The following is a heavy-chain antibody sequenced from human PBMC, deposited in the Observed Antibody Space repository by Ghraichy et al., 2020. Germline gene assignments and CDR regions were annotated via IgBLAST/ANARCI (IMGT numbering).Heavy chain of an antibody. Sequence: GGSLRLSCAASGFTFSSYSMNWVRQAPGKGLEWVSNISGGISHIYYADSVKGRFTISRDNAKNSLYLPMNSLRAEDTAVYFCSSSRYCSSTSCFQDLDYWGQGTLVTVSS. V-gene: IGHV3-48*01. D-gene: IGHD2-2*01. CDR2: ISGGISHI. CDR3: SSSRYCSSTSCFQDLDY. J-gene: IGHJ4*02. CDR1: GFTFSSYS.